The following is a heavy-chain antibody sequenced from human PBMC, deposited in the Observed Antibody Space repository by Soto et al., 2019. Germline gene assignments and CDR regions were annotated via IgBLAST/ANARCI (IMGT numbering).Heavy chain of an antibody. Sequence: SETLSLTCAVSGVSISSGNWWTWVRQTPQRGLEYIGEIFHDGTANYYPSFERRVAISVDTSKNQFSLKLTSVTAADTAIYFCARLVYDTRLNYMYFDFWGQGAPVTVSS. D-gene: IGHD3-10*01. CDR2: IFHDGTA. CDR3: ARLVYDTRLNYMYFDF. CDR1: GVSISSGNW. V-gene: IGHV4-4*02. J-gene: IGHJ4*02.